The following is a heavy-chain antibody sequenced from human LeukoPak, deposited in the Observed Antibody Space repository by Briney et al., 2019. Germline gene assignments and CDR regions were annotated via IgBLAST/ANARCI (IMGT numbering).Heavy chain of an antibody. V-gene: IGHV3-23*01. Sequence: GGSLRLSCAASGFTFSSYAMSWVRQAPGKGLEWVSAISGSGGSTYYADSVKGRFTISRDNSKNTQYLQMNSLRAEDTAVYYCAKDRKALRCLDYWGQGTLVTVSS. D-gene: IGHD4-17*01. CDR3: AKDRKALRCLDY. CDR1: GFTFSSYA. J-gene: IGHJ4*02. CDR2: ISGSGGST.